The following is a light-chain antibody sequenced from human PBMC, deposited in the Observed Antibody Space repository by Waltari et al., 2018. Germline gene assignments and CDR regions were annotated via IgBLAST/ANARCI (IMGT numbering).Light chain of an antibody. CDR1: QSISSY. V-gene: IGKV3-11*01. CDR3: QQRSKSFT. Sequence: EIVLKQSPATLSLSPGDRATLSCRASQSISSYLAWYQQKPGQAPRLLIYDASTRATGIPARFSGSWSVTDFTLTISSLEPEDFAIYYCQQRSKSFTFGPGTKVDMK. CDR2: DAS. J-gene: IGKJ3*01.